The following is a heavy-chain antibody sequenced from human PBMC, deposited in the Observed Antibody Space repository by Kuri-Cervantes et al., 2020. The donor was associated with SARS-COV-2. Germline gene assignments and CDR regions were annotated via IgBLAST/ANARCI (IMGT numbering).Heavy chain of an antibody. CDR3: ARHVVSGWSGYFDY. V-gene: IGHV4-39*01. CDR1: GGSISSTSYY. J-gene: IGHJ4*02. D-gene: IGHD3-3*01. CDR2: IHYSGST. Sequence: ESLKISCTVSGGSISSTSYYWGWVRQPPGKGLEWIGSIHYSGSTYYNPSLKSRVTISVDTSKNQFSLKLSSVTAADTAVYYCARHVVSGWSGYFDYWGQGTLVTVSS.